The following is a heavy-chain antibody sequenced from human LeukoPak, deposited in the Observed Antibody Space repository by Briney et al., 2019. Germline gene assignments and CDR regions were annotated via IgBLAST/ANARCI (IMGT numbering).Heavy chain of an antibody. J-gene: IGHJ4*02. Sequence: ASVKVSCKASGYTFTGTYMYWVRQAPGQGLEWMGRNNPHSGVTAYSQQFQGRVTMTRDTSISTAYMELTMLRSDDSAVYYCARDDGGSGWLDYWGQGTLVTVSS. CDR3: ARDDGGSGWLDY. CDR2: NNPHSGVT. V-gene: IGHV1-2*06. CDR1: GYTFTGTY. D-gene: IGHD6-19*01.